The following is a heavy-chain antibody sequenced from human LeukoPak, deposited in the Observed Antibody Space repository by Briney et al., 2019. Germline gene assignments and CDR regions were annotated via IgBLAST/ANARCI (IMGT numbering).Heavy chain of an antibody. V-gene: IGHV3-53*01. Sequence: GGSLRLSCAASGFTFSSYAMSWVRQAPGKGLEWVSVIYSGGSTYYADSVKGRFTISRDNSKNTLYLQMNSLRAEDTAVYYCARDEAVVPAAMGDYWGQGTLVTVSS. CDR1: GFTFSSYA. J-gene: IGHJ4*02. CDR3: ARDEAVVPAAMGDY. CDR2: IYSGGST. D-gene: IGHD2-2*01.